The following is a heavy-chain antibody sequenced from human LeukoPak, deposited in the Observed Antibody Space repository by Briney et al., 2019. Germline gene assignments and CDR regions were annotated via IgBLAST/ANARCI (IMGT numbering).Heavy chain of an antibody. J-gene: IGHJ4*02. Sequence: TSETLSLTCTVSGGSISSSSYYWGWIRQPPGKGLEWIGSIFYSGSTYYNPSLKSRVTISVDTSKNQFSLRLTSMTAADTAVYYCARGPTTVTRAFDYWGQGTLVTVSS. CDR3: ARGPTTVTRAFDY. CDR1: GGSISSSSYY. V-gene: IGHV4-39*07. D-gene: IGHD4-17*01. CDR2: IFYSGST.